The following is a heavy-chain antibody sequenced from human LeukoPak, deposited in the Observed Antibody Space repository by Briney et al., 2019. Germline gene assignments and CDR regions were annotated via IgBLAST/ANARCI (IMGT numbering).Heavy chain of an antibody. V-gene: IGHV3-48*03. J-gene: IGHJ3*02. CDR3: AREVTETPDAFDI. CDR2: ITSSGDSK. Sequence: GGSLRLSCAASGFTFSTYEMNWVRQAPGKGLEWVSYITSSGDSKHYADSVKGRFTISRDNTKNSLYLQMNRLRAEDTAVYYCAREVTETPDAFDIWGQGTMVTV. CDR1: GFTFSTYE. D-gene: IGHD2-21*02.